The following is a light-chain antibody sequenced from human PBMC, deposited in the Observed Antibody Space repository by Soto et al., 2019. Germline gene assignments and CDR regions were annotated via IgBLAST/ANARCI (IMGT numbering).Light chain of an antibody. J-gene: IGLJ2*01. CDR2: EVN. CDR3: SLSADSNNFVV. Sequence: QSALTQPPSASGSPGQSVTISCTGTSNDIGGYDSVSWYQQHPAKAPKLMVYEVNKRPSGVPDRFSGSKSGNTASLTVSGLQAEDEADYYCSLSADSNNFVVFGGGTKLPVL. CDR1: SNDIGGYDS. V-gene: IGLV2-8*01.